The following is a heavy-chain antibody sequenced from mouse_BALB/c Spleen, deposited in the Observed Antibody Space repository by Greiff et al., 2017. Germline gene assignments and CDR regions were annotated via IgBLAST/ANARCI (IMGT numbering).Heavy chain of an antibody. D-gene: IGHD1-2*01. CDR2: INSNGGST. V-gene: IGHV5-6-2*01. CDR3: ARRHYYGAMDY. Sequence: EVQGVESGGGLVKPGGSLKLSCAASGFTFSSYYMSWVRQTPEKRLELVAAINSNGGSTYYPDTVKGRFTISRDNAKNTLYLQMSSLKSEDTALYYCARRHYYGAMDYWGQGTSVTVSS. J-gene: IGHJ4*01. CDR1: GFTFSSYY.